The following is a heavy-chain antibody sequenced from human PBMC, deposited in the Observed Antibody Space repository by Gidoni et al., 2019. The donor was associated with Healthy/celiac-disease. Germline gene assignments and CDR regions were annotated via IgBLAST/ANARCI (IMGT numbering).Heavy chain of an antibody. V-gene: IGHV4-39*01. J-gene: IGHJ4*02. CDR3: ARRDSSGYYYLETDY. CDR2: IYYSGST. Sequence: QLQLQESGPGLVKPSETLSLTCTVAGGSISSSSYYWGWIRQPPGKGLEWIGSIYYSGSTYYNPSLKSRVTISVDTSKNQFSLKLSSVTAADTAVYYCARRDSSGYYYLETDYWSQGTLVTVSS. CDR1: GGSISSSSYY. D-gene: IGHD3-22*01.